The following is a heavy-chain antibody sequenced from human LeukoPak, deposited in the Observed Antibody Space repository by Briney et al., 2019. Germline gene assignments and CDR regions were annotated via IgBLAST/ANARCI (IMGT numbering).Heavy chain of an antibody. J-gene: IGHJ6*02. D-gene: IGHD3-22*01. Sequence: SETLSLTCTVSGGAISSGGYYWSWIRHHPGQGLEWMGYIYYSGSTYYNPSLKSRVNISVDTSKNQFSLKLSSVTAADTAVYYCARRHYYDSSGYYYYGMDVWGQGTTVTVSS. V-gene: IGHV4-31*03. CDR2: IYYSGST. CDR3: ARRHYYDSSGYYYYGMDV. CDR1: GGAISSGGYY.